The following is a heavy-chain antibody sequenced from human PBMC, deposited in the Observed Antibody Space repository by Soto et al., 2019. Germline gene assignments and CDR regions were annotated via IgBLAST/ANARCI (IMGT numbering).Heavy chain of an antibody. CDR1: GFTIDDYA. CDR2: ISWSGGHI. J-gene: IGHJ5*02. D-gene: IGHD6-13*01. Sequence: EVQLVESEGGLVQPGRSLRLSCAAAGFTIDDYAMYWVRQAPGRGLEWVSAISWSGGHIACADSVKGRFTISRDNAKSFLYLQMNSLRVEDSALYYCAKGGSATLITTAGTDNRFDPWGQGTLVTVSS. V-gene: IGHV3-9*01. CDR3: AKGGSATLITTAGTDNRFDP.